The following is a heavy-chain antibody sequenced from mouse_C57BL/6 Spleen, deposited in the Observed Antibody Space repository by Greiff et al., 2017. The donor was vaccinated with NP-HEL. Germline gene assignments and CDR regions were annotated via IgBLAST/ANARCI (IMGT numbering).Heavy chain of an antibody. Sequence: EVQLQQSGPELVKPGASVKISCKASGYTFTDYYMNWVKQSHGKSLEWIGDINPNNGGTSYNQKFKGKATLTVDKSSSTAYMELRSLTSEDSAVYYCAKPYDYDGYFDYWGQGTTLTVSS. CDR2: INPNNGGT. V-gene: IGHV1-26*01. CDR3: AKPYDYDGYFDY. J-gene: IGHJ2*01. D-gene: IGHD2-4*01. CDR1: GYTFTDYY.